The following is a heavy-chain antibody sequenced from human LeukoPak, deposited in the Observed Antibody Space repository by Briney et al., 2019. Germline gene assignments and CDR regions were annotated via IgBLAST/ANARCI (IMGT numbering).Heavy chain of an antibody. CDR2: ISAYNGNT. V-gene: IGHV1-18*01. J-gene: IGHJ3*02. CDR3: ASPAPYCSGGSCYSKGACDI. D-gene: IGHD2-15*01. CDR1: GYTFTSYG. Sequence: ASVKVSCKASGYTFTSYGISWVRQAPGQGLEWMGRISAYNGNTNYAQKLQGRVTMTTDTSTSTAYMELRSLRSDDTAVYYCASPAPYCSGGSCYSKGACDIWGQGTMVTVSS.